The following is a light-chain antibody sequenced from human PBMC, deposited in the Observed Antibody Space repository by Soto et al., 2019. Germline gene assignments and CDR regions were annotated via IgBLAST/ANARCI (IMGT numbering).Light chain of an antibody. CDR1: RSDVGAYNS. CDR3: GSSAPESTYV. CDR2: KGT. Sequence: QSVLAQPASVSGSPGQSITISCTGTRSDVGAYNSVSWYQQHPHRAPQVIIYKGTQRPSGVSNRFAGSTSGNAASLTISALQADDEADYVGGSSAPESTYVVGTGTKV. J-gene: IGLJ1*01. V-gene: IGLV2-23*01.